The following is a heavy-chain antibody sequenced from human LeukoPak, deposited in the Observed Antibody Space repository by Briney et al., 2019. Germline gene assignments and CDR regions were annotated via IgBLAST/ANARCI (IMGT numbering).Heavy chain of an antibody. Sequence: GGSLRLSCAASGFIFSSYAMSWVRQAPGKGLEWVSHISASGGTIYYADSVKGRFTISRDNSKNTLYLQMNSLRAEDTALYYCGKQHGNCDFWGMGTLVSVSS. J-gene: IGHJ4*02. CDR3: GKQHGNCDF. V-gene: IGHV3-23*01. CDR1: GFIFSSYA. D-gene: IGHD1-26*01. CDR2: ISASGGTI.